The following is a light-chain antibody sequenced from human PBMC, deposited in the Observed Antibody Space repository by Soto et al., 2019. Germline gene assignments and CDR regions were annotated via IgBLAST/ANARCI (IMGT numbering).Light chain of an antibody. CDR2: NND. V-gene: IGLV1-44*01. J-gene: IGLJ3*02. CDR1: SSTIGRNT. Sequence: QPVLAQPPSASGTPGQRVTISCSGSSSTIGRNTVNWYQQVSGTAPKLLIYNNDQRPSGVPDRFSGSKSGTSASLAISGLRTEDEAHDYCAAWNDALSGRVFGGGTKVTVL. CDR3: AAWNDALSGRV.